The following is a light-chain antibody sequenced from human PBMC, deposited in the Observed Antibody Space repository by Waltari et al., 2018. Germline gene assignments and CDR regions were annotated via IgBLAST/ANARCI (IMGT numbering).Light chain of an antibody. CDR2: DAS. V-gene: IGKV1-5*01. CDR3: LQYYSYPAT. Sequence: DTQLSQFPSTLAASVGDRVTITCRAREAINKWLAWYQQKPGKAPKVLIYDASTLQSGVPSRFSGSGSGTEFTPTIDSLQPDDFATYYCLQYYSYPATFGPGTKVDF. J-gene: IGKJ3*01. CDR1: EAINKW.